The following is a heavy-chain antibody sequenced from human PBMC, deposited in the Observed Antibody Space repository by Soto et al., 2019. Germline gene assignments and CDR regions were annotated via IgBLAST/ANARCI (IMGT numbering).Heavy chain of an antibody. CDR1: GGTFSSYT. CDR3: ARSAATDYFDY. V-gene: IGHV1-69*02. J-gene: IGHJ4*02. Sequence: QVQLVQSGSEVKKPGPSLKVSCKSSGGTFSSYTIIWVRQFPGQGLERMGRIIPILGIANYAQKFQGRVTLPADKSTSTAYMELSSLRSEDTAVYYCARSAATDYFDYWCQGTLVKVYS. D-gene: IGHD2-15*01. CDR2: IIPILGIA.